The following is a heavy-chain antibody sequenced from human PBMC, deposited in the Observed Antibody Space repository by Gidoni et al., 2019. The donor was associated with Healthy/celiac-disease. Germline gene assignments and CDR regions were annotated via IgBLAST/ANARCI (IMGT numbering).Heavy chain of an antibody. Sequence: QVQLVESGGGVVQPGRSLRLSCAASGFTFSSYAMHWVRQAPGKGLEWVAVISYDGSNKYYADSVKGRFTISRDNSKNTLYLQMNSLRAEDTAVYYCARGAKSLGDAFDIWGQGTMVTVSS. V-gene: IGHV3-30-3*01. D-gene: IGHD3-16*01. CDR2: ISYDGSNK. CDR1: GFTFSSYA. CDR3: ARGAKSLGDAFDI. J-gene: IGHJ3*02.